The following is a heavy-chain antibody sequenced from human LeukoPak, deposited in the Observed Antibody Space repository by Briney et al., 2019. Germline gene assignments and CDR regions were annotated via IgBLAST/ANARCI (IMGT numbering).Heavy chain of an antibody. V-gene: IGHV4-39*07. CDR3: ARDKYCSGGSCIDY. Sequence: SESLSLTCTVSGGSISSSNYYWSWIRQPPGKGLEWIGEINHSGSTNYNPSLKSRVTISVDTSKNQFSLKLSSVTAADTAVYYCARDKYCSGGSCIDYWGQGTLVTVSS. J-gene: IGHJ4*02. D-gene: IGHD2-15*01. CDR1: GGSISSSNYY. CDR2: INHSGST.